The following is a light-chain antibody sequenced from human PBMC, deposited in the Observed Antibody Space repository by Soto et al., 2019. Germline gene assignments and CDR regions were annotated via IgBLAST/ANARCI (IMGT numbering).Light chain of an antibody. V-gene: IGLV2-14*01. J-gene: IGLJ1*01. CDR3: SSYTSSSTYV. CDR1: SSDVGGSNY. CDR2: EVS. Sequence: QCSLNLPASVSGSPGQSSPISCTGTSSDVGGSNYVSWYQQHPGKAPKLMIYEVSNRPSGVSNRFSGSKSGNTASLTISGIQAEEEADYYCSSYTSSSTYVFGTGTKVNVL.